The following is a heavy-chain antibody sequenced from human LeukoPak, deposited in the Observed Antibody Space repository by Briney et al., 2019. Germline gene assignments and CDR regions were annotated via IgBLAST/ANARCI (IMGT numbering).Heavy chain of an antibody. CDR3: ARGLDPYYFDY. Sequence: PGRSLRLSCAASGFTFSSYGMHWVRQAPGKGLEWVAVIWYDGSNKYYADSVKGRFTISRDNSKNTLYLQMNSLRAEDTAVYYCARGLDPYYFDYWGQGTLVTVSS. CDR2: IWYDGSNK. CDR1: GFTFSSYG. V-gene: IGHV3-33*01. D-gene: IGHD6-19*01. J-gene: IGHJ4*02.